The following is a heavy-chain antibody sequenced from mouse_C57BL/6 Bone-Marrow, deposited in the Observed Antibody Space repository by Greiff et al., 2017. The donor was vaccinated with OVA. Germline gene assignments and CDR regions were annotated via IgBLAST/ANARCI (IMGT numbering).Heavy chain of an antibody. CDR3: ARDTTVVDWYFDV. CDR2: INPSNGGT. V-gene: IGHV1-53*01. CDR1: GYTFTSYW. Sequence: QVQLKQPGTELVKPGASVKLSCKASGYTFTSYWMHWVKQRPGQGLEWIGNINPSNGGTNYNEKFKSKATLTVDKSSSTAYMQLSSLTSEDAAVYYCARDTTVVDWYFDVWGTGTTVTVSS. J-gene: IGHJ1*03. D-gene: IGHD1-1*01.